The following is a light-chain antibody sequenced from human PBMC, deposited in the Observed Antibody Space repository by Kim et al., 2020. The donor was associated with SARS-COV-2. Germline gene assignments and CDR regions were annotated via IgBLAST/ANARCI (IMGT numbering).Light chain of an antibody. CDR2: GKN. J-gene: IGLJ2*01. CDR3: NSRDNNDNVV. CDR1: SLRSYY. V-gene: IGLV3-19*01. Sequence: VALGQTVRITCQGDSLRSYYATWDQQKPGQAPILVIYGKNNRPSGIPDRFSGSSSGNTASLTITGTQAGDEADYYCNSRDNNDNVVFGGGTQLTVL.